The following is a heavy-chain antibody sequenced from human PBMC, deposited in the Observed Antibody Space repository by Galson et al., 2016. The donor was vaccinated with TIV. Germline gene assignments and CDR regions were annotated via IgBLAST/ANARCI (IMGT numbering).Heavy chain of an antibody. Sequence: CAISGDSVSSTSAAWNWIRQSPSRGLEWLGRTYYRSTWYNDYAASLKRRITINPATSKNQFSLQLTSMTPEDAAVYYCARGAPSFFGVIMTLDYWGQGTLVTVSS. J-gene: IGHJ4*02. D-gene: IGHD3-3*01. V-gene: IGHV6-1*01. CDR2: TYYRSTWYN. CDR3: ARGAPSFFGVIMTLDY. CDR1: GDSVSSTSAA.